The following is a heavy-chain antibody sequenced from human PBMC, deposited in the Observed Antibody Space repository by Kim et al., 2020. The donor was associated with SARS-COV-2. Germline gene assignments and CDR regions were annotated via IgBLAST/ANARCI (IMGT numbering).Heavy chain of an antibody. V-gene: IGHV1-24*01. Sequence: ASVKVSCKVSGYTLTELSMHWVRQAPGKGLEWMGGFDPEDGETIYAQKFQGRVTMTEDTSTDTAYMELSSLRSEDTAVYYCATARYCSGGSCYLAKWFDPWGQGTLVTVSS. J-gene: IGHJ5*02. CDR3: ATARYCSGGSCYLAKWFDP. CDR1: GYTLTELS. D-gene: IGHD2-15*01. CDR2: FDPEDGET.